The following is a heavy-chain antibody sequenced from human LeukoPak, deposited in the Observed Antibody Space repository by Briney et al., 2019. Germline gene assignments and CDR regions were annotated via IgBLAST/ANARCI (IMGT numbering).Heavy chain of an antibody. V-gene: IGHV4-39*07. Sequence: PSETLSLTCTASGGSISSSSYYWGWIRQPPGKGLEWIGSIYYSGSTYYNPSLKSRVTISVDTSKNQFSLKLSSVTAADTAVYYCASAIWLISAFDIWGQGTMVTVSS. D-gene: IGHD2-2*02. CDR2: IYYSGST. CDR1: GGSISSSSYY. CDR3: ASAIWLISAFDI. J-gene: IGHJ3*02.